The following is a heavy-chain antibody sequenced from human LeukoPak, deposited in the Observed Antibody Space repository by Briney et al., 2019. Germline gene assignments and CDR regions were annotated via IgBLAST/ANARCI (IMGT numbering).Heavy chain of an antibody. CDR3: AKDPYGTRYFDY. Sequence: GSLRLSCVASGFTFSRNAMSWVRQAPGKGLEWVSSLSGSGGDTYYADSVMGRFTISRDNSKNTVYLQMNSLKAEDTAVYYCAKDPYGTRYFDYWGQGTLVTVSS. CDR1: GFTFSRNA. D-gene: IGHD2-2*01. V-gene: IGHV3-23*01. J-gene: IGHJ4*02. CDR2: LSGSGGDT.